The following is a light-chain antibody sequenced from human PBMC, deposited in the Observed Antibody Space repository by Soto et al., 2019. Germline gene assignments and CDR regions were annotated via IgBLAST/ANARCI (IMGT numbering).Light chain of an antibody. Sequence: SQLTQSPSSPSPSVGSSVTSACRTSQSINTYLNWYQQKQGKAPKXLIYDASSLQSGVPSRFSGSGSATDGTLTISSLKTEDGATYFCQQSDSTPRTFGQGTKVDIK. V-gene: IGKV1-39*01. J-gene: IGKJ1*01. CDR2: DAS. CDR1: QSINTY. CDR3: QQSDSTPRT.